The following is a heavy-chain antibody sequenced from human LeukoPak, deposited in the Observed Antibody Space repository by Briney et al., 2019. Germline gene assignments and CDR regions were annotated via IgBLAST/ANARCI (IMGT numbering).Heavy chain of an antibody. Sequence: PSEPLSLTCSVSGGSITNNGNYWGWIRQSPETGLEWIGSVHYSGSTYYKPSLNSRVTISLDTSKNQFSLKLTSVTAADTAVYYCCGSGWFAGPFGYWGQGALVTVSS. CDR3: CGSGWFAGPFGY. CDR2: VHYSGST. V-gene: IGHV4-39*07. J-gene: IGHJ4*02. D-gene: IGHD6-19*01. CDR1: GGSITNNGNY.